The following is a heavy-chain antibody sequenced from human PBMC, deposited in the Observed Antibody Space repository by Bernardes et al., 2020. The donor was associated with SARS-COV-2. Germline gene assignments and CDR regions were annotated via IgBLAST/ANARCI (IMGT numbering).Heavy chain of an antibody. D-gene: IGHD5-18*01. V-gene: IGHV3-48*02. J-gene: IGHJ5*02. CDR1: GFTFSSFS. CDR3: ARARGYTSGPPNWFDP. CDR2: ISCTSGII. Sequence: GGSLRLSCAASGFTFSSFSMNWVRQAPGKGLEWFSYISCTSGIIYYADSVKGRFTISRDNAKNSLYLQMNSLRDENTAVYYCARARGYTSGPPNWFDPWSQGTLVTVSS.